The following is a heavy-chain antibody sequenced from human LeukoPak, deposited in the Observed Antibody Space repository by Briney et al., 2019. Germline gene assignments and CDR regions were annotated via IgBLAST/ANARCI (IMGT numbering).Heavy chain of an antibody. CDR3: ARGLWFGDENPPYFDY. J-gene: IGHJ4*02. Sequence: PSQTLSLTCTVPGGSISSGSYYWSWIRQPAGTGLEWLGRIYTSGSTNYNPSLKSRVTISVDTSKNQFSLKLSSVTAADTAVYYCARGLWFGDENPPYFDYWGQGTLVTVSS. CDR1: GGSISSGSYY. V-gene: IGHV4-61*02. CDR2: IYTSGST. D-gene: IGHD3-10*01.